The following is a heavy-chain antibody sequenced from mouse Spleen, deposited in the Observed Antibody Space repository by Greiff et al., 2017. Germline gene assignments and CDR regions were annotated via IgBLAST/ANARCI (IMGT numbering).Heavy chain of an antibody. CDR3: TTWKNGNAFAY. CDR2: IDPENGDT. V-gene: IGHV14-4*01. CDR1: GFNIKDDY. D-gene: IGHD2-1*01. J-gene: IGHJ3*01. Sequence: EVQRVESGAELVRPGASVKLSCTASGFNIKDDYMHWVKQRPEQGLEWIGWIDPENGDTEYASKFQGKATITADTSSNTAYLQLSSLTSEDTAVYYCTTWKNGNAFAYWGQGTLVTVSA.